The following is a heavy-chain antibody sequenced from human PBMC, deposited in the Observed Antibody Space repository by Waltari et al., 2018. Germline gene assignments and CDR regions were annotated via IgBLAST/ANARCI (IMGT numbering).Heavy chain of an antibody. CDR1: GFTFDPHA. CDR3: ARSGNSAWYFGVFLDY. D-gene: IGHD6-19*01. CDR2: ITGSGSTV. V-gene: IGHV3-23*01. Sequence: DVQLLESGEVLVHPGGSLSLSGAASGFTFDPHAMTGVRPAPGKGLEWVAYITGSGSTVHYADSVKGRFIISRDNSNKTLYLQINSLRAEDTALYYCARSGNSAWYFGVFLDYWGQGSRVTVSS. J-gene: IGHJ4*02.